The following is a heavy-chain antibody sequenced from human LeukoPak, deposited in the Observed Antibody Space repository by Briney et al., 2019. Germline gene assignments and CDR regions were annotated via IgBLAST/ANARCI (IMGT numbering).Heavy chain of an antibody. J-gene: IGHJ5*02. V-gene: IGHV3-7*02. CDR1: GVSFRKYW. Sequence: PGGSLRLSCAACGVSFRKYWMSWLRQAPGKGLEWVAHTNEAGSDKYYVDSVKGRFTISRDNARNSLYLHMNSLRAEDTALYHCVSWLPLRAADPLNHWGQGTLVTVSS. D-gene: IGHD6-13*01. CDR2: TNEAGSDK. CDR3: VSWLPLRAADPLNH.